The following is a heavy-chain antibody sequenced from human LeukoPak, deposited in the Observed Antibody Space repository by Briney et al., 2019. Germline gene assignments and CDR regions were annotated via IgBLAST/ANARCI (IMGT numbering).Heavy chain of an antibody. CDR2: IIPIFGTA. CDR1: GGTFSSYA. CDR3: AKSHSSGWYYYFDY. D-gene: IGHD6-19*01. V-gene: IGHV1-69*13. Sequence: SVKVSCKASGGTFSSYAISWVRQAPGQGLEWMGGIIPIFGTANYAQKFQGRVTITADESTSTAYMELSSLRSEDTAVYYGAKSHSSGWYYYFDYWGQGTLVTVSS. J-gene: IGHJ4*02.